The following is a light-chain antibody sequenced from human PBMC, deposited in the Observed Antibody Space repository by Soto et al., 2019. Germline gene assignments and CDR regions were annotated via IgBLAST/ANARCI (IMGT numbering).Light chain of an antibody. Sequence: DIQMTQSPSTLSASVGDRVTITCRASQSISSWLAWYQQKPGKAPKLLIYDASSLESGVPSRFSGSGSGTEFPLAISSLQADDFATYDSQQYNSYPRTFGQGTKVEIK. CDR3: QQYNSYPRT. V-gene: IGKV1-5*01. CDR1: QSISSW. CDR2: DAS. J-gene: IGKJ1*01.